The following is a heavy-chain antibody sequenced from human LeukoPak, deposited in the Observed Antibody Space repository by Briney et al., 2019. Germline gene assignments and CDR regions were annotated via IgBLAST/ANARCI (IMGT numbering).Heavy chain of an antibody. CDR2: ISSSGIRT. V-gene: IGHV3-23*01. CDR1: GFTFSSYT. D-gene: IGHD3-16*01. J-gene: IGHJ4*02. Sequence: TGGSLRLSCAASGFTFSSYTMSWVRQAPGKGLEWVSAISSSGIRTYYADSVKGRFTISRDNSKNTLYLQMKSLRAEDTAIYYCALIGGDPGYWGQGTLVTVSS. CDR3: ALIGGDPGY.